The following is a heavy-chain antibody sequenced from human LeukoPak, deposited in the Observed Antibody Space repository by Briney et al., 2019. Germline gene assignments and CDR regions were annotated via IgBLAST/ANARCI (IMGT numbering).Heavy chain of an antibody. D-gene: IGHD3-16*02. CDR2: VSAGGGST. CDR1: GFTFSSYA. CDR3: AKGGGLFVGYSDY. V-gene: IGHV3-23*01. J-gene: IGHJ4*02. Sequence: GGSLRLSCAASGFTFSSYAMSWVRQAPGKGLEWVSLVSAGGGSTYYADSVKGRFTISRDNSKNTLYLQMNSLRAEDTAIYYCAKGGGLFVGYSDYWGQGTLVTVSS.